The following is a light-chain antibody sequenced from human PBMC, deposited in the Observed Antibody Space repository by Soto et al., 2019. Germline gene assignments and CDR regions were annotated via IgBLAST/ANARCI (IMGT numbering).Light chain of an antibody. CDR3: QVWDTTSDHYV. CDR2: DDS. Sequence: SYELTQPPSVSVAPGQTATITCGGNNIGTKSVHWYQQKPGQAPVLVVYDDSDRPSGIPDRFSGSNSGNTATLTISGVEAADEADYYCQVWDTTSDHYVFGTGTKLTVL. J-gene: IGLJ1*01. V-gene: IGLV3-21*02. CDR1: NIGTKS.